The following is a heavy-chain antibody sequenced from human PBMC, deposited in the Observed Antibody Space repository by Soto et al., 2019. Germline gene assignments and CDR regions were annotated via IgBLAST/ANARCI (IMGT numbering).Heavy chain of an antibody. CDR2: IYYSGST. D-gene: IGHD6-13*01. J-gene: IGHJ5*02. V-gene: IGHV4-30-4*01. CDR3: ARASRGPPNWFAP. CDR1: GGSISSGDYY. Sequence: PSETLSLTCTVSGGSISSGDYYWSWIRQPPGKGLEWIGYIYYSGSTYYNPSLKSRVTISVDTSKNQFSLKLSSVTAADTAVYYCARASRGPPNWFAPWGQGTLVTVSS.